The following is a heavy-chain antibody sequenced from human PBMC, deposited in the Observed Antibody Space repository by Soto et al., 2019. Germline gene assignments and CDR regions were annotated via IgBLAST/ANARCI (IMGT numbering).Heavy chain of an antibody. CDR2: INAGNGNT. J-gene: IGHJ6*02. CDR1: GYTFTSYA. V-gene: IGHV1-3*01. D-gene: IGHD3-10*01. CDR3: ARDGGYYYGMDV. Sequence: ASVKVSCKASGYTFTSYAMNWVRQAPGQRLEWMGWINAGNGNTKYSQKFQGRVTITRDTSASTAYMELSSLRSEDTAVYYCARDGGYYYGMDVWGQGTTVTVSS.